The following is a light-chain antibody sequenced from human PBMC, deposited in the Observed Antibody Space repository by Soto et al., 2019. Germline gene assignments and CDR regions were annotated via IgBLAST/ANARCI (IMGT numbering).Light chain of an antibody. V-gene: IGKV3-11*01. CDR2: DAS. CDR3: QQRXNRSLT. CDR1: QSVSSY. Sequence: EIVLTQSPATLSLSPGERATLSCRASQSVSSYLSCYPQQPGQAPLRLIFDASNRATGIRARVRGSGSGTDFTLTITGLKPGDXAAYYCQQRXNRSLTCGGGTKVDIK. J-gene: IGKJ4*01.